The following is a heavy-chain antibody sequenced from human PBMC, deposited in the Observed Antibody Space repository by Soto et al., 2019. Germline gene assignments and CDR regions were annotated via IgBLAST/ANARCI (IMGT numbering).Heavy chain of an antibody. CDR1: GGTFSSYA. Sequence: SVKVSCKASGGTFSSYAISWVRQAPGQGLEWMGGIIPIFGTANYAQKFQGRVTITADESTSTAYMELSSLRSGDTAVYYCASPSITIRVVGGYYYGMDVWGQGTTVTVSS. J-gene: IGHJ6*02. CDR3: ASPSITIRVVGGYYYGMDV. V-gene: IGHV1-69*13. D-gene: IGHD3-16*01. CDR2: IIPIFGTA.